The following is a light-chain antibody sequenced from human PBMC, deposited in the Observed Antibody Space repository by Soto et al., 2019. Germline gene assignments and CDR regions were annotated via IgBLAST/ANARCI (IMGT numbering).Light chain of an antibody. CDR1: QSISSW. CDR2: KAS. V-gene: IGKV1-5*03. Sequence: DIQMTQSPSTLPASIRDRFTITCRASQSISSWLAWYQQKPGKAPKLLIYKASSLESGVPSRFSGSGSGTEFTLTFSSLQPDHFARYYCQQYNSYSTFGQGTKVDIK. CDR3: QQYNSYST. J-gene: IGKJ1*01.